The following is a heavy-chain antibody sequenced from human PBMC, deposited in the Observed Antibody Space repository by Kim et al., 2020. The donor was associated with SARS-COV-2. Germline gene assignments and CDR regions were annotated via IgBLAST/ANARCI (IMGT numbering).Heavy chain of an antibody. CDR2: INHSGGT. CDR3: ARGRAGVVSSPMLGLGPYYEYFAVDV. V-gene: IGHV4-34*01. CDR1: GGSLSGYH. J-gene: IGHJ6*02. D-gene: IGHD3-3*01. Sequence: SETLSLTCAVFGGSLSGYHWTWIRQSPGKGLEWIGEINHSGGTNCIPSLRSRVTMSVDTSKNQFSLNLRSVTAADTAVYYCARGRAGVVSSPMLGLGPYYEYFAVDVWGQGTPVTVSS.